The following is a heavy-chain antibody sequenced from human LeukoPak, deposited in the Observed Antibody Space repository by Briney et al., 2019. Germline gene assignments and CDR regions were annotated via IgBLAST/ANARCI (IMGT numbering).Heavy chain of an antibody. CDR3: AKDGVYHGPGAFLGY. D-gene: IGHD3-10*01. Sequence: PGGSLRLSCIASGFTFDDHAMHWVRQAPGKGLEWVSGISWNGDNIHYADSVKGRFTISRDNAKNSLYLQMNSLGAEDTALYYCAKDGVYHGPGAFLGYWGQGTLVTVSS. J-gene: IGHJ4*02. V-gene: IGHV3-9*01. CDR2: ISWNGDNI. CDR1: GFTFDDHA.